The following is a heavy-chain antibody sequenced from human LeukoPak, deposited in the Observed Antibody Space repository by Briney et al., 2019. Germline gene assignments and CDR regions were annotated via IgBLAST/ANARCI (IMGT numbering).Heavy chain of an antibody. V-gene: IGHV1-18*01. CDR3: ARDTKDSGNYYWFDP. D-gene: IGHD1-26*01. CDR2: ISAYNGNT. J-gene: IGHJ5*02. CDR1: GYTFTSYG. Sequence: ASVKVSCKASGYTFTSYGISWVRQAPGQGLEWMGWISAYNGNTNYAQKLQGRVTMTTDTSTSTAYMELRSLRSDDTAVYYCARDTKDSGNYYWFDPWGQGTLATVSS.